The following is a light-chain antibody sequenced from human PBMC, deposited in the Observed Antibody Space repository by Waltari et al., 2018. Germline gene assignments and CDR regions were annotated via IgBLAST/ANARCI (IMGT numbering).Light chain of an antibody. J-gene: IGKJ1*01. V-gene: IGKV3-15*01. CDR2: GAA. CDR3: HQYNDWPPT. Sequence: EVVMTQSPATLSVSPGERATLSCRASQSVSTNLAWSQQKPGQAPRLLIYGAADRATDIPARFSGSGSGTEFTLTISSLQSEDFAVYYCHQYNDWPPTFGQGTTVEIK. CDR1: QSVSTN.